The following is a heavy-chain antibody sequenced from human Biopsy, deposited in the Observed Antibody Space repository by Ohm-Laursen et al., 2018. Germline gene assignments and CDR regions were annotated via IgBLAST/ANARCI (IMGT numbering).Heavy chain of an antibody. Sequence: ASLRISCKGSGYSFPTYWIGWVRQMPGKGLERMGIIYPSDSNTIYSPSFQGQVTISADKSISTAYLQLTSLKASDTAMYYCARNSGNYKYDAFDIWGLGTMVTVSS. J-gene: IGHJ3*02. D-gene: IGHD1-7*01. CDR2: IYPSDSNT. V-gene: IGHV5-51*01. CDR3: ARNSGNYKYDAFDI. CDR1: GYSFPTYW.